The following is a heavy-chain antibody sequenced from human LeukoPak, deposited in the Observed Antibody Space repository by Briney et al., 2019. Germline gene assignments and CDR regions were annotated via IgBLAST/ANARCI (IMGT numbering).Heavy chain of an antibody. D-gene: IGHD2-21*01. J-gene: IGHJ5*02. Sequence: SETLSLTCTVSSGSLTTHNWSWIRQPAGKGMEWIGCIYTSGSTSYNPSLKSRVTISGDWSKKQFSLRLSSVTAADTAMYYCTRGDGWYYPWGQGILVTVSS. CDR3: TRGDGWYYP. V-gene: IGHV4-4*07. CDR2: IYTSGST. CDR1: SGSLTTHN.